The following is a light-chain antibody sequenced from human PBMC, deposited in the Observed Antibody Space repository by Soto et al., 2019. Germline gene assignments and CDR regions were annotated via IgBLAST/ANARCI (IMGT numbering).Light chain of an antibody. CDR3: AAWDDSLNGRYV. J-gene: IGLJ1*01. CDR1: SSNIGSNT. CDR2: SNN. V-gene: IGLV1-44*01. Sequence: QPVLTQPPSASGTPGQRVTISCSGSSSNIGSNTVNWYQQLPGTAPKLLIYSNNQRPSGVPDRFSGSKSGTPASLAISGLQSEDEADYYCAAWDDSLNGRYVFGTGTKLTVL.